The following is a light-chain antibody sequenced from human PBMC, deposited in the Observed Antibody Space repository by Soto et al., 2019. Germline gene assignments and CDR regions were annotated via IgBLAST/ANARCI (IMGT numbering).Light chain of an antibody. J-gene: IGKJ1*01. Sequence: IVITQSPDSLAVSLGEGATINCKSSQSVLYSSTQKNYIAWYQQTPGQAPKLLIYWTSTRESGVPDRFRGSGSGTDFTLTTRSLRAEDVAACYCQQQYSSDRTLGQGPKG. CDR2: WTS. CDR1: QSVLYSSTQKNY. CDR3: QQQYSSDRT. V-gene: IGKV4-1*01.